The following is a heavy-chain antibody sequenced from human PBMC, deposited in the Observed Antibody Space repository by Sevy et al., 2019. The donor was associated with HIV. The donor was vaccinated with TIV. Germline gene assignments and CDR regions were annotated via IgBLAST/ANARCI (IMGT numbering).Heavy chain of an antibody. J-gene: IGHJ6*02. CDR1: GFTVSSNY. Sequence: GGSLRLSCAASGFTVSSNYMSWVRQAPGKGLEWVSVIYSGGSTYYADSVKGRFTISRDNSKNTLYLQMNSLRAEDTAVYYGAREQTTVTTGYYYGMDVWGQGTTVTVSS. CDR2: IYSGGST. V-gene: IGHV3-53*01. CDR3: AREQTTVTTGYYYGMDV. D-gene: IGHD4-17*01.